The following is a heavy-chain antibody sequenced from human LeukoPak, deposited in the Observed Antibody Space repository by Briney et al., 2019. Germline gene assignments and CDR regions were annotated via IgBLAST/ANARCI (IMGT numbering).Heavy chain of an antibody. Sequence: PSETLSLTCTVSGNSISSTTYWWGWIRQSPGKGLEWIGSMSYVGITSYNPSLKSRVTISVDTSKNQFSLMLSSVTVADTAVYYCTRLPLDYSLDHWGQGTPVSVSS. CDR2: MSYVGIT. V-gene: IGHV4-39*01. D-gene: IGHD4-11*01. CDR3: TRLPLDYSLDH. CDR1: GNSISSTTYW. J-gene: IGHJ4*02.